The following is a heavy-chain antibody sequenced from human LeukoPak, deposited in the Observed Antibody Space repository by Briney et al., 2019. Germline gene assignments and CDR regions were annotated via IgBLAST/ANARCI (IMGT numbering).Heavy chain of an antibody. CDR2: ISGSGGST. J-gene: IGHJ4*02. CDR1: GFTLSSYA. V-gene: IGHV3-23*01. CDR3: AKALIPTYYYDSSGYYQLGY. Sequence: GGSLRLSCAASGFTLSSYAMSWVRQAPGKGLEWVSAISGSGGSTYHADSVKGRFTISRDNSKNTLYLQMNSLRAEDTAVYYCAKALIPTYYYDSSGYYQLGYWGQGTLVTVSS. D-gene: IGHD3-22*01.